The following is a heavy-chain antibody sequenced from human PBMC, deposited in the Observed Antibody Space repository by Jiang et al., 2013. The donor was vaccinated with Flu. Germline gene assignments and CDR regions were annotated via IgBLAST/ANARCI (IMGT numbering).Heavy chain of an antibody. J-gene: IGHJ4*02. CDR1: GYTFTSYD. Sequence: SGYTFTSYDINWVRQATGQGLEWMGWMNPNSGNTGYAQKFQGRVTMTRNTSVSTAYMELSSLRSEDTAVYYCARDYGDSVDYWGQGTLVTVSS. D-gene: IGHD4-17*01. CDR2: MNPNSGNT. CDR3: ARDYGDSVDY. V-gene: IGHV1-8*02.